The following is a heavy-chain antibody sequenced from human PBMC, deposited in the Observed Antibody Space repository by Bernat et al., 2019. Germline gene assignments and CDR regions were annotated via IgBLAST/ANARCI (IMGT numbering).Heavy chain of an antibody. J-gene: IGHJ4*02. D-gene: IGHD5-18*01. Sequence: QVQLVESGGGVVQPGRSLRLSCAASGFTFSSYAMHWVRQAPAKGLEWVAVISYDGSNKYYADSVKGRFTISRDNSKNTLYLQMNSLRAEDTAVYYCARDEGPWIQLWLYYYWGQGTLVTVSS. CDR1: GFTFSSYA. V-gene: IGHV3-30-3*01. CDR3: ARDEGPWIQLWLYYY. CDR2: ISYDGSNK.